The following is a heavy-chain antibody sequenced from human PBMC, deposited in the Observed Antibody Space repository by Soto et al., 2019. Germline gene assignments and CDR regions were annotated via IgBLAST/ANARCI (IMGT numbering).Heavy chain of an antibody. CDR1: GFTFSNSA. D-gene: IGHD3-16*01. CDR2: ISGDGSST. Sequence: GGSLRLSCAASGFTFSNSAMSWVRQAPGKGLEWVSSISGDGSSTYYADSVKGRFTISRDNSKNTLYLQMNSLRAEDTAVYYCAKVPAYDYVWGTYYYFDYWGLGALVTVSS. V-gene: IGHV3-23*01. CDR3: AKVPAYDYVWGTYYYFDY. J-gene: IGHJ4*02.